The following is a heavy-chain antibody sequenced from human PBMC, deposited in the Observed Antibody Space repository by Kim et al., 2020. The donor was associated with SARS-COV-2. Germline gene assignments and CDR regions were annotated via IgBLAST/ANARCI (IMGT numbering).Heavy chain of an antibody. D-gene: IGHD4-17*01. Sequence: GGSLRLSCTASGFTFGDYAMSWFRQAPGKGLEWVGFIRSKAYGGTTEYAASVKGRFTISRDDSKSIAYLQMNSLKTEDTAVYYCTRDYGGNAGAGDFDYWGQGTLVTVSS. CDR2: IRSKAYGGTT. J-gene: IGHJ4*02. CDR3: TRDYGGNAGAGDFDY. V-gene: IGHV3-49*03. CDR1: GFTFGDYA.